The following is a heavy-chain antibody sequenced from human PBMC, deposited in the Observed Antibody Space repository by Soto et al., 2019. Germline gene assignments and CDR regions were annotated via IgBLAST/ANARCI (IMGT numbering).Heavy chain of an antibody. CDR2: IYYSGST. J-gene: IGHJ5*02. Sequence: QVQLQESGPGLVKPSQTLSLTCTVSGGSISSGDYYWSWIRQPPGKGLEWIGYIYYSGSTYYNPSLKSRVTISVDTSKNQSSLTLSSVTAADTAVYYCARGGGITMVRGVIRWFDPWGQGTLVTVSS. CDR3: ARGGGITMVRGVIRWFDP. D-gene: IGHD3-10*01. CDR1: GGSISSGDYY. V-gene: IGHV4-30-4*01.